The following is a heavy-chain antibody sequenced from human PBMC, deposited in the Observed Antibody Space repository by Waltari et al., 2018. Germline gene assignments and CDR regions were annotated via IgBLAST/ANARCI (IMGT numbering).Heavy chain of an antibody. CDR1: GYSFPIHW. Sequence: EVQLVQSGPEMKKPGESLKISCKGSGYSFPIHWIGWVRQMPGKGLEWMGISYPDDSGAAYSPSFQGQVTFSVDKSITTTYLQWTSLKASDTAVYYCMRQNRASGWADSWGQGTQVTVSS. V-gene: IGHV5-51*01. CDR2: SYPDDSGA. J-gene: IGHJ5*01. CDR3: MRQNRASGWADS. D-gene: IGHD6-19*01.